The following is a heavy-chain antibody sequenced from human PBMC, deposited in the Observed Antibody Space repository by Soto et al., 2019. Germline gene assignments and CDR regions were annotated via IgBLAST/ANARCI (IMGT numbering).Heavy chain of an antibody. V-gene: IGHV3-23*01. Sequence: PGGSLTLSCEASGFTFSGYSMAWVRQAPGKGLEWVSAISDSGSSTYYADPVKGRFTISRDNSKNTLYLQMNSPRAEATAVYYCAKVSQWCLACGSDYYLDYWREETPVSVSS. CDR1: GFTFSGYS. D-gene: IGHD2-21*01. J-gene: IGHJ4*02. CDR2: ISDSGSST. CDR3: AKVSQWCLACGSDYYLDY.